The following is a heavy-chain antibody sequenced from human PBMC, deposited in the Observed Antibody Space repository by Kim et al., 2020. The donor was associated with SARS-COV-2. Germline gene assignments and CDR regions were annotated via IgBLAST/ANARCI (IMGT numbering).Heavy chain of an antibody. D-gene: IGHD2-21*02. J-gene: IGHJ4*02. CDR2: INPSGGST. Sequence: ASVKVSCKASGYTFTSYYMHWVRQAPGQGLEWMGIINPSGGSTSYAQKFQGRVTMTRDTSTSTVYMELSSLRSEDTAVYYCARDPGEANLSAYCGGDCYLGSAYYFDYWGQGTLVTVSS. V-gene: IGHV1-46*01. CDR3: ARDPGEANLSAYCGGDCYLGSAYYFDY. CDR1: GYTFTSYY.